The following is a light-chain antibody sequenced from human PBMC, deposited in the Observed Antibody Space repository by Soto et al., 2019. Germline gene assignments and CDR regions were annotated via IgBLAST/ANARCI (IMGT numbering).Light chain of an antibody. J-gene: IGKJ1*01. CDR3: QQYGDSPRT. Sequence: DIQMTQSPSSLSAFVGDTVTITCRASQDISNFLAWYQQKPGKVPKLLIYAASTLQSGVPSRFSGSGSGTDFTLTISSLQPEDVATYYCQQYGDSPRTFGQGTKVEIK. V-gene: IGKV1-27*01. CDR2: AAS. CDR1: QDISNF.